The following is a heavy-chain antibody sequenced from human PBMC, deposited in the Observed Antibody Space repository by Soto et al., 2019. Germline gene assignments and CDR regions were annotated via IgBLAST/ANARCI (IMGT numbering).Heavy chain of an antibody. CDR2: ISWNSGSI. V-gene: IGHV3-9*01. CDR1: GFTFDDYA. J-gene: IGHJ6*03. CDR3: AKGIMAYYMEV. Sequence: GGSLRLSCAASGFTFDDYAMHWVRQAPGKGLEWVSGISWNSGSIGYADSVKGRFTISRDNAKNSLYLQMNSLRAEDTALYYCAKGIMAYYMEVWGKGTTVTLSS. D-gene: IGHD2-8*01.